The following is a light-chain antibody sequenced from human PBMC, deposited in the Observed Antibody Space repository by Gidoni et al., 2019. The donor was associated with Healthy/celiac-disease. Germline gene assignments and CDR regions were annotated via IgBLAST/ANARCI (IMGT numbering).Light chain of an antibody. CDR2: WAS. J-gene: IGKJ1*01. Sequence: DIVMTQSPDSLAVSLGERATINCKSSQSVLYSSNNKNYLAWYRQKPGQPPKLLIYWASTRESGVPDRFSGSGSGTDFTLTISSLQAEDVAVYYCQKYYSTPRTFGQGTKVEIK. CDR3: QKYYSTPRT. V-gene: IGKV4-1*01. CDR1: QSVLYSSNNKNY.